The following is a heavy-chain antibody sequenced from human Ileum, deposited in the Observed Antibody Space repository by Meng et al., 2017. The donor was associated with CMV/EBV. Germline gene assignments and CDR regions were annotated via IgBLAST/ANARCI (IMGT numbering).Heavy chain of an antibody. CDR3: ARGAHYDFWSGYYDYYYYYGKDV. Sequence: GESLKISCAASGFTFSDYYMSWIRQAPGKGLEWVSYISSSGSTIYYADSVKGRFTISRDNAKNSLYLQMNSLRAEDTAVYYCARGAHYDFWSGYYDYYYYYGKDVCDQAITTVSS. J-gene: IGHJ6*02. CDR2: ISSSGSTI. D-gene: IGHD3-3*01. V-gene: IGHV3-11*04. CDR1: GFTFSDYY.